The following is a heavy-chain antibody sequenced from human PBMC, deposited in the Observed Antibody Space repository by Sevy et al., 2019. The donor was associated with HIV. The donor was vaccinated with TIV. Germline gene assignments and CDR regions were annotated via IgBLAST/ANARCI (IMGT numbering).Heavy chain of an antibody. CDR3: ATEIPGIAVAGTVGDAFDI. J-gene: IGHJ3*02. CDR2: IWYDGSNK. CDR1: GFTFSSYG. D-gene: IGHD6-19*01. V-gene: IGHV3-33*01. Sequence: GGSLRLSCAASGFTFSSYGMHWVRQAPGKGLEWVAVIWYDGSNKYYADSVKGRFTISRDNSKNTLYLQMNSLRAEDTAVYYCATEIPGIAVAGTVGDAFDIWGQVTMVTVSS.